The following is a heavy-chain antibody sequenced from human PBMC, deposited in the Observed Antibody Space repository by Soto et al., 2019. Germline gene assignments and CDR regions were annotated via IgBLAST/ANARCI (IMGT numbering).Heavy chain of an antibody. V-gene: IGHV3-74*01. CDR2: IKSDVSTT. CDR3: ARGGWGAYYFDY. CDR1: GFTFSNYW. Sequence: EVQLVESGGGLVQPGGSLRLSCAASGFTFSNYWMHWVRQAPGKGLVWVSRIKSDVSTTSYADSVKGRFTISRDNAKNPLYLQMNSLRAEDTAVYYCARGGWGAYYFDYWGQGTLVTVSS. D-gene: IGHD1-26*01. J-gene: IGHJ4*02.